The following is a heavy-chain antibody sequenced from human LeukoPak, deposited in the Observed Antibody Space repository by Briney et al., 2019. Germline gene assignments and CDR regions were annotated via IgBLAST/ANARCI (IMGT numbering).Heavy chain of an antibody. V-gene: IGHV5-51*01. CDR1: GSSFPTYW. Sequence: GESLKISCKGSGSSFPTYWIAWVRQMPGKGLGWMGIIYPDESNIRYSPSFQGQVTISADKSISTAYLQWSSLKASDTAMYYCARPPSRGYSSSFEYWGQGTLVTVSS. CDR3: ARPPSRGYSSSFEY. CDR2: IYPDESNI. J-gene: IGHJ4*02. D-gene: IGHD2-2*03.